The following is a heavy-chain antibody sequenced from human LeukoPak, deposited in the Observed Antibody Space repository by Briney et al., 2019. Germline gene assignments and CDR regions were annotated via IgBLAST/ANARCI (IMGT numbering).Heavy chain of an antibody. J-gene: IGHJ4*02. CDR2: ITGSGGTT. CDR1: TFTFKRYA. D-gene: IGHD4-17*01. V-gene: IGHV3-23*01. CDR3: AKGGNGDYIDY. Sequence: GGSLRLSCAASTFTFKRYAMSWVRQAPGKGLEWVSAITGSGGTTYYADSVKGRFTIYRDNSKNTLYLQMNSLRAEDTAVYFCAKGGNGDYIDYWDQGTLVTVSS.